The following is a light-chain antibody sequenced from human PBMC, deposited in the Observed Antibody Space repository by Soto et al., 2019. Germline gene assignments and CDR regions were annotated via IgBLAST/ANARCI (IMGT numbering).Light chain of an antibody. CDR3: CSYAGRHAFV. Sequence: QSVLTQPRSVSGSPGQSVTISCTGPSSDVGGLHSVSWYQQRPGTAPKLMIFDVTKRPSGVPDRFSGSKSDNTASLTISGLHPEDEADYYCCSYAGRHAFVFGTGTKVTVL. CDR2: DVT. V-gene: IGLV2-11*01. CDR1: SSDVGGLHS. J-gene: IGLJ1*01.